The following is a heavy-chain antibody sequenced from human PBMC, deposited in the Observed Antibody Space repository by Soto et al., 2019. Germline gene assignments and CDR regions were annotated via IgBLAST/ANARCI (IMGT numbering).Heavy chain of an antibody. V-gene: IGHV1-8*02. Sequence: GASVKVSCKASGYTFTSYDINWVRQAAGQGPEWMGSVTPRNGDTAFAQKYQGRVTVTSNTSKNQFSLKLSSVTAADTAVYFCAREGGESSDGLYYFDSWGQGSLVTVSS. CDR3: AREGGESSDGLYYFDS. D-gene: IGHD3-16*01. CDR1: GYTFTSYD. J-gene: IGHJ4*02. CDR2: VTPRNGDT.